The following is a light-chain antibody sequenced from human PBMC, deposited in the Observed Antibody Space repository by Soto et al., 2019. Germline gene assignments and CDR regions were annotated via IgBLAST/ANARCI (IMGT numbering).Light chain of an antibody. Sequence: DLQMTQSPSSLSASVGDRVTITCRASQSISSYLNWYQQKPGKAPKLLIYAASSLQSGVPSRFSGSGSGPDSTLTISSLQPEDFATYYCQQSYSTPRTFGQGTKVEIK. V-gene: IGKV1-39*01. CDR2: AAS. J-gene: IGKJ1*01. CDR3: QQSYSTPRT. CDR1: QSISSY.